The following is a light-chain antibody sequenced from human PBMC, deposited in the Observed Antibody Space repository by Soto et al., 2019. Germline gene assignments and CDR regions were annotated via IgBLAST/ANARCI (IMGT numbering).Light chain of an antibody. CDR2: GAS. CDR3: QQYGRSPAT. J-gene: IGKJ1*01. CDR1: QSVSSNY. V-gene: IGKV3-20*01. Sequence: EIVLTQSPGTLSLSPGERATLSCRASQSVSSNYLAWYQQKPGQAPRLLIFGASSRASGIPDRFSGRGSGTDFTLTIGRLEPEGFAVYYCQQYGRSPATFGQGTKVEI.